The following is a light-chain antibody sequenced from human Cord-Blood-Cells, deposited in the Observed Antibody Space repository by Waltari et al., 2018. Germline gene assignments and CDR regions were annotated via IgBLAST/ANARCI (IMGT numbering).Light chain of an antibody. Sequence: DIQLTQSPSSRSASVGDRVTITCQASQDISNYLNWNQQKPGKAPKLVIYDASNLETGVPSRISGSGSVTDFTFTISSLQPEVIATYYCQQYDNLPLTFGGGTKVEIK. CDR2: DAS. CDR1: QDISNY. J-gene: IGKJ4*01. V-gene: IGKV1-33*01. CDR3: QQYDNLPLT.